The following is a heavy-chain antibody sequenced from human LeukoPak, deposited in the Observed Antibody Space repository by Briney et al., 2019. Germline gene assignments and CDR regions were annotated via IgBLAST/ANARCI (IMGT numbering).Heavy chain of an antibody. J-gene: IGHJ4*02. CDR1: GFSFNTFW. Sequence: PGGSLRLSCEASGFSFNTFWMSWVRQAPGKGLVWVSRIISDGSTTSYADSVKGRFTISRDNAQNTLYLQMNSLRAEDTAVYYCARGHVPGSDRHWDYWGQGILVTVSS. V-gene: IGHV3-74*01. D-gene: IGHD3-10*01. CDR2: IISDGSTT. CDR3: ARGHVPGSDRHWDY.